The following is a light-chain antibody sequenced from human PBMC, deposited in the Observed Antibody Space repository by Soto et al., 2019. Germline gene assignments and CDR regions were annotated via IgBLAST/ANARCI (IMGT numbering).Light chain of an antibody. CDR1: QSISNH. Sequence: DIQVTQSPYSLYASVGDRVTITCRASQSISNHMNWYQQRPGKAPKVLIYIAFNLQSGFSSRFSGSGSGTDFTLTIYSLQPEDFATYYCQQSYSAPLTFGGGSKVDIK. CDR2: IAF. CDR3: QQSYSAPLT. V-gene: IGKV1-39*01. J-gene: IGKJ4*01.